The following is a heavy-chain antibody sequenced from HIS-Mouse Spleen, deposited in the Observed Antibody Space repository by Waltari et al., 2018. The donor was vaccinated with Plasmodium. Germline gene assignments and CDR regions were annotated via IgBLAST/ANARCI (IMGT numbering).Heavy chain of an antibody. Sequence: EVQLVESGGGLVQPGVSLRLSCAASGFPFSSYWMSWVRQAPGKGLEGVANIKQDGSEKYYVDSVKGRFTISRDNAKNSLYLQMNSLRAEDTAVYYCASSWYWYFDLWGRGTLVTVSS. CDR1: GFPFSSYW. J-gene: IGHJ2*01. D-gene: IGHD6-13*01. CDR2: IKQDGSEK. V-gene: IGHV3-7*01. CDR3: ASSWYWYFDL.